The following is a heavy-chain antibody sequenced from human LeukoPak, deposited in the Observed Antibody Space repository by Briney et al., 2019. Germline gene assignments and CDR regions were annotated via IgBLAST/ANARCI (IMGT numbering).Heavy chain of an antibody. D-gene: IGHD3-9*01. Sequence: ASVKVSCKASGYTFTGYYMHWVRQAPGQGLEWMGWINPNSGGTNYAQKFQGWVTMTRDTSISTAYMELSRLRSDDTAVYYCARDSPNYDILTGYYNAGYYFDYWGQGTLVTVSS. CDR3: ARDSPNYDILTGYYNAGYYFDY. CDR1: GYTFTGYY. V-gene: IGHV1-2*04. CDR2: INPNSGGT. J-gene: IGHJ4*02.